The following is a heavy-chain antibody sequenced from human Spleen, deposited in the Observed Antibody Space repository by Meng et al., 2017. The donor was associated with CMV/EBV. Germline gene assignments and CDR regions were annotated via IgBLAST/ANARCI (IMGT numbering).Heavy chain of an antibody. CDR2: INTYNGDT. CDR1: GYSFAGYG. CDR3: ARSAVIGVVSYYYYGMDV. Sequence: ASVKVSCKASGYSFAGYGISWVRQAPGQGLEWVGWINTYNGDTDYARKFQGRVLMTTDKSTSTVYLELRSLRSDDTAVYYCARSAVIGVVSYYYYGMDVWGQGTMVTVSS. V-gene: IGHV1-18*01. D-gene: IGHD3-3*01. J-gene: IGHJ6*02.